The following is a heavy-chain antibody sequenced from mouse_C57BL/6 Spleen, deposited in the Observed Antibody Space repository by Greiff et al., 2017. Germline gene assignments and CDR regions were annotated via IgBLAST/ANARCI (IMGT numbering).Heavy chain of an antibody. Sequence: QVQLQQSGPGLVQPSQSLSITCTVSGFSLTSDGVHWVRQSPGKGLEWLGAIWRGGSTAYNAAFMARLSITKDNAKSQVVFKMHSLQADDTAIYYCDKNGNGDYFDYWGQSTTLTVSS. J-gene: IGHJ2*01. CDR2: IWRGGST. D-gene: IGHD2-1*01. CDR1: GFSLTSDG. V-gene: IGHV2-5*01. CDR3: DKNGNGDYFDY.